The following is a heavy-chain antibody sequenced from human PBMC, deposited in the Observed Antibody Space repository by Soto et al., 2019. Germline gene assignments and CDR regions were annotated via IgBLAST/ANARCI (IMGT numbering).Heavy chain of an antibody. J-gene: IGHJ4*02. CDR2: IYYSGST. CDR3: ARALGY. CDR1: GGSVSSGSYY. V-gene: IGHV4-61*01. D-gene: IGHD7-27*01. Sequence: QVQLQESGPGLVKPSETLSLTCTVSGGSVSSGSYYWSWIRQPPGKGLEWIGYIYYSGSTNYNPSLKSRVPISVDTSKNQFSLKLSSVTAADTAVYYCARALGYWGQGTLVTVSS.